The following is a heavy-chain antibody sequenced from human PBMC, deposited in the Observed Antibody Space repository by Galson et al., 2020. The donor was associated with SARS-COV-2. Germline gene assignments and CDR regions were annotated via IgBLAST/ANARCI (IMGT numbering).Heavy chain of an antibody. CDR1: GGSFKNYY. J-gene: IGHJ6*03. D-gene: IGHD2-2*01. V-gene: IGHV4-34*01. CDR3: VRGAEERRIIVVVPYYYTYMDV. Sequence: SETLSLTCAVYGGSFKNYYWTWIRQSPGKGLQWIGEINHRGSPNYDPSLQGRVAMSVDTSKNQFSLRLSSVTAADTAVYYCVRGAEERRIIVVVPYYYTYMDVWGGGTAVTVSS. CDR2: INHRGSP.